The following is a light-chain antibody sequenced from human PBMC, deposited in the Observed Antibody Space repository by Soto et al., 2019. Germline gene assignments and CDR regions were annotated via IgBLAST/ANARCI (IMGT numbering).Light chain of an antibody. CDR2: GSS. V-gene: IGLV1-47*02. J-gene: IGLJ3*02. Sequence: QPVLTQPPSASGTPGQRVTISCSGGSSNIGTNYVYWYQQFTGMAPKLLIDGSSQRPSGVPDRFSGFKSGTSASLAISGLRSDDEADYYCAAWDGSLSGWMFGGGTKLTVL. CDR1: SSNIGTNY. CDR3: AAWDGSLSGWM.